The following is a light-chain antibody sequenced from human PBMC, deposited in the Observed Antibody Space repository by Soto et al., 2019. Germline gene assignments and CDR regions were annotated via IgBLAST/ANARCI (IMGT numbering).Light chain of an antibody. J-gene: IGKJ1*01. V-gene: IGKV3-11*01. CDR3: QQRRSWPRA. CDR2: DAS. CDR1: QSVSSY. Sequence: EIVLTQSPATLSSSPGERATLSCRASQSVSSYLAWYQQKPGQAPRLLIYDASNRATGIPARFSGSGSGTDFTLTISSLEPEDFAVYYCQQRRSWPRAFGQGTKVDI.